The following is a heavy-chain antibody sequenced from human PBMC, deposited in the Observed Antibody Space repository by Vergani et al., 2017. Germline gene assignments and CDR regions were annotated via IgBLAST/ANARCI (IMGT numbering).Heavy chain of an antibody. V-gene: IGHV4-59*13. D-gene: IGHD3-9*01. CDR1: GGSFNTYY. J-gene: IGHJ6*02. CDR2: IYSTGST. CDR3: ARVMYRDEASTGYRLEGMDS. Sequence: QVQLEESGPGLVKPSETLSLTCTVSGGSFNTYYWSWIRQSPGKGLEWIGYIYSTGSTNYNPSLNSRVTMSVYTSKNQFSLKLGSVTAADTAVYFCARVMYRDEASTGYRLEGMDSWGQGTTVTISS.